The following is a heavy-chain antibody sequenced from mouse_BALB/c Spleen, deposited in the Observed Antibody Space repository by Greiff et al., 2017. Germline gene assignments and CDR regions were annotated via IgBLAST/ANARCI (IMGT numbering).Heavy chain of an antibody. CDR3: ARSYDGYPYAMDY. CDR2: ISYSGST. Sequence: EVKLVESGPSLVKPSQTLSLTCSVTGDSITSGYWNWIRKFPGNKLEYMGYISYSGSTYYNPSLKSRISITRDTSKNQYYLQLNSVTTEDTATYYCARSYDGYPYAMDYWGQGTSVTVSS. CDR1: GDSITSGY. J-gene: IGHJ4*01. V-gene: IGHV3-8*02. D-gene: IGHD2-3*01.